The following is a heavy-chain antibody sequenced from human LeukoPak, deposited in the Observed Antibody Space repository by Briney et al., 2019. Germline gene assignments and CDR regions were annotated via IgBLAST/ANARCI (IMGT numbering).Heavy chain of an antibody. Sequence: GGSLRLSCAASGFTFSSYDMSWVRQAPGKGLEGVSGISGSGGSTYYADSVRGRLTISRDNAKNTLYLQLNSLRVEDTSVYYCARDYYMGIVDQWGQGTRVTVSS. CDR2: ISGSGGST. D-gene: IGHD3-22*01. J-gene: IGHJ5*02. CDR1: GFTFSSYD. V-gene: IGHV3-23*01. CDR3: ARDYYMGIVDQ.